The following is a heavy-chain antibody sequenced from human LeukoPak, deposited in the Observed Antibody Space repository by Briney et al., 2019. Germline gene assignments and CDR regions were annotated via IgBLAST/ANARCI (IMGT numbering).Heavy chain of an antibody. J-gene: IGHJ4*02. V-gene: IGHV4-59*08. D-gene: IGHD3-3*01. CDR2: IYYSGST. CDR3: ARHSRPDFWSGSVFYYFDY. Sequence: PSETLSLTCTVSGGSISSYYWSWIRQPPGKGLEWIGYIYYSGSTNYNPSLKSRVTISVDTSKNQFSLKLSSVTAADTAVYYCARHSRPDFWSGSVFYYFDYWGQGTLVTVSS. CDR1: GGSISSYY.